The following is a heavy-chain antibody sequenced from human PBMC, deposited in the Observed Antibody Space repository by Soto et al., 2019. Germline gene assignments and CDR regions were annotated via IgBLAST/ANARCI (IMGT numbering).Heavy chain of an antibody. V-gene: IGHV3-74*01. Sequence: PGGSLRLSCAASAFTFNRYWMHWVRHAPGKGLVWVSHINTDGSNTNYADSVKGRFTISRDNAKSTLFLQMNSLRDEDTAVYYCAREFCSGGNCYTYYFDPWGQGIPVTVSS. CDR3: AREFCSGGNCYTYYFDP. D-gene: IGHD2-15*01. CDR2: INTDGSNT. CDR1: AFTFNRYW. J-gene: IGHJ5*02.